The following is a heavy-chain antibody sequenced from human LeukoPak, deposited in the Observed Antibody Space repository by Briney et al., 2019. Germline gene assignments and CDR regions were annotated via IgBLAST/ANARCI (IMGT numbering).Heavy chain of an antibody. V-gene: IGHV4-59*12. CDR1: GGSISSYY. CDR3: ARPEDYYDSSGYYL. D-gene: IGHD3-22*01. CDR2: IYYSGST. Sequence: PSETLSLTCTVSGGSISSYYWSWIRQPPGKGLEWIGYIYYSGSTNYNPSLKSRVTISVDTSKNQFSLKLSSVTAADTAVYYCARPEDYYDSSGYYLWGQGTLVTVSS. J-gene: IGHJ5*02.